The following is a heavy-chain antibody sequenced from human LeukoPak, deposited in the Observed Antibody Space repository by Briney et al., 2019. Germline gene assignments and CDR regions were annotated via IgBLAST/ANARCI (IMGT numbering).Heavy chain of an antibody. D-gene: IGHD3-3*01. CDR2: INHSGST. V-gene: IGHV4-34*01. CDR3: ARGGIKHYAFWSGYYSGLVDY. J-gene: IGHJ4*02. CDR1: GGSFSGYY. Sequence: SGTLSLTCAVYGGSFSGYYWSWIRQPPGKGLEWIGEINHSGSTNYNPSLKSRVTISVDTSKNQFSLKLSSVTAADTAVYYCARGGIKHYAFWSGYYSGLVDYWGQGTLVTVSS.